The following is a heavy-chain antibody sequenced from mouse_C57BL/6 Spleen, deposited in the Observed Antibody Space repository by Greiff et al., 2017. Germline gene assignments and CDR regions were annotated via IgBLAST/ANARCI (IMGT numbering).Heavy chain of an antibody. V-gene: IGHV1-52*01. Sequence: QVQLQQPGAELVRPGSSVKLSCKASGYTFTSYWMHWVKQRPIQGLEWIGNIDPSDSETHYNQKLKDKATLSVDKSYSTAYMQLSSLTSEDSAVYYCSRRSNYGSSVYFDYWGQGTTLTVSS. CDR3: SRRSNYGSSVYFDY. J-gene: IGHJ2*01. CDR1: GYTFTSYW. CDR2: IDPSDSET. D-gene: IGHD1-1*01.